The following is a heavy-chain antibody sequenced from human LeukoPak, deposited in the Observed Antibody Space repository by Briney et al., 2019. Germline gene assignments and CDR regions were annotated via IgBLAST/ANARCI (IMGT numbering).Heavy chain of an antibody. D-gene: IGHD4-11*01. Sequence: GGSLRLSCAASGFTFSSYSMNWVRQAPGKGLEWVSYISSSSSTIYYADSVKGRFTISRDNAKNSLYLQMNSLRAEDTAVYYRARRQTTVTKGRDYFDYWGQGTLVTVSS. CDR2: ISSSSSTI. J-gene: IGHJ4*02. CDR1: GFTFSSYS. V-gene: IGHV3-48*01. CDR3: ARRQTTVTKGRDYFDY.